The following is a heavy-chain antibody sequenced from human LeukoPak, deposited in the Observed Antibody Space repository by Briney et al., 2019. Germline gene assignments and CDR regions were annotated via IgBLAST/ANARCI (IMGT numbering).Heavy chain of an antibody. CDR1: GFTVSSNY. V-gene: IGHV3-53*01. CDR3: ARDAVAGTPFDY. J-gene: IGHJ4*02. Sequence: GGSLRLSCAASGFTVSSNYMSWVRQAPGKGLEWVSVIYSGGSTYYADSVKGRFTISRDNSKNTLYLQMNSLRAEDTAVYYCARDAVAGTPFDYWGQGTLVTVSS. D-gene: IGHD6-19*01. CDR2: IYSGGST.